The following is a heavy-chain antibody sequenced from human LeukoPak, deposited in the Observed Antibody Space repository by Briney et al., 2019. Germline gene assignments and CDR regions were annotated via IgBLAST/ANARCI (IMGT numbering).Heavy chain of an antibody. CDR3: ARGRGSRTGYNGDYLDQ. Sequence: SVKVSCKASGGTFSSYAISWVRQAPGQGLEWMGRIIPILGIANYAQKFQGRVTITADRSTSTGYMDVAGLRSEDTAVYYCARGRGSRTGYNGDYLDQWGQGTLVTVSS. CDR1: GGTFSSYA. J-gene: IGHJ4*02. D-gene: IGHD5-18*01. V-gene: IGHV1-69*04. CDR2: IIPILGIA.